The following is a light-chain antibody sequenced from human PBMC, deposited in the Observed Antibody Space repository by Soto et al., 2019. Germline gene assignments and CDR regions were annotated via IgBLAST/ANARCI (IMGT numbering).Light chain of an antibody. CDR2: GAS. CDR1: ESISSSY. V-gene: IGKV3-20*01. Sequence: EIGLTQSPGTLSFSPGERATLSCRATESISSSYLAWYQQKPGQAPRLLIYGASSKDTCIPDRLSGSVSVTDFTLTISRLEPEDCGVYYCQQYGSSPPCTFGQGTKVEIK. J-gene: IGKJ1*01. CDR3: QQYGSSPPCT.